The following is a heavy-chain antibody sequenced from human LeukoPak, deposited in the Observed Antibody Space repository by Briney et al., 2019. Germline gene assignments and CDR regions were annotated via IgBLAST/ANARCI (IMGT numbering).Heavy chain of an antibody. D-gene: IGHD3-22*01. CDR1: GFTFSSYG. CDR3: AKNLYYYDSSGHLFDY. V-gene: IGHV3-30*02. Sequence: GGSLRLSCAASGFTFSSYGMHWVRQAPGKGLEWVAFIRYDGSNKYYADSVKGRFTISRDNSKNTLYLQMNSLRAEDTAVYYCAKNLYYYDSSGHLFDYWGQGTLVTVSS. J-gene: IGHJ4*02. CDR2: IRYDGSNK.